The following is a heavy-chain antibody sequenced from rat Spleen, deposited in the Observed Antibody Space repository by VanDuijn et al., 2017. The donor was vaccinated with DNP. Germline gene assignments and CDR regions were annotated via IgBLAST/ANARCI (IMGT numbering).Heavy chain of an antibody. V-gene: IGHV5S10*01. D-gene: IGHD5-1*01. CDR2: IIYDGNRT. CDR3: ARANWDY. J-gene: IGHJ2*01. Sequence: EVQLVESGGGLVQPGRSLKLSCAASGFTFSDYNMAWVRQAPKKGLEWVATIIYDGNRTYYRDSVKGRFTISRDNAKSTLYLQMDSLRSEDTATYYCARANWDYWGQGVMVTVSS. CDR1: GFTFSDYN.